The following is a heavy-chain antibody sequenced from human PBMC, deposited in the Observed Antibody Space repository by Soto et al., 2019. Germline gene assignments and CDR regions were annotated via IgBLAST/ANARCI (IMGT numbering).Heavy chain of an antibody. CDR2: ISYDGSNK. D-gene: IGHD4-4*01. CDR3: ARDSLGDYSNRRFDP. V-gene: IGHV3-30-3*01. Sequence: GGSLRLSCAASGFTFSSYAMHWVRQAPGKGLEWVAVISYDGSNKYYADSVKGRFTISRDNSKNTLYLQMNSLRAEDTAVYYCARDSLGDYSNRRFDPWGQGTLVTVSS. CDR1: GFTFSSYA. J-gene: IGHJ5*02.